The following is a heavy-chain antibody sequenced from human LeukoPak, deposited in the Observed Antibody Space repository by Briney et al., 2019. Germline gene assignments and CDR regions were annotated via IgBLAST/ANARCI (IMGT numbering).Heavy chain of an antibody. Sequence: SETLSLTCTVSGYSISSGYYWGWIRQPPGKGLEWIGSIYHSGSTYYNPSLKSRVTISVDTSKNQFSLKLSSVTAADTAVYYCARGDGYSPSWDYWGQGTLVTVSS. CDR1: GYSISSGYY. J-gene: IGHJ4*02. CDR2: IYHSGST. CDR3: ARGDGYSPSWDY. V-gene: IGHV4-38-2*02. D-gene: IGHD5-24*01.